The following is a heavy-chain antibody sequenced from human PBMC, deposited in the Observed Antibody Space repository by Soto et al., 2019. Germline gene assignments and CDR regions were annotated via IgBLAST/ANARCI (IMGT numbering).Heavy chain of an antibody. CDR2: ITDSGTDT. D-gene: IGHD3-3*01. CDR1: GFTFSTYA. J-gene: IGHJ6*02. V-gene: IGHV3-23*01. Sequence: PGGSLRLSCVASGFTFSTYAMNWVRQAPGKGLDWVSLITDSGTDTYYADSVKGRFTISRDNSKNTLSLQMNSLRAEDTAVYYCARDRGIAYDLEGGFYYSGMDVWGQGTTVTVSS. CDR3: ARDRGIAYDLEGGFYYSGMDV.